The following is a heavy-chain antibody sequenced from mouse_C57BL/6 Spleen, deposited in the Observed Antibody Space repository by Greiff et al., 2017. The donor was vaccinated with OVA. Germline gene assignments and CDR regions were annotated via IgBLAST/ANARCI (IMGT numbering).Heavy chain of an antibody. J-gene: IGHJ4*01. CDR1: GYTFTSYW. CDR3: ARVGDYEYDGDYAMDY. CDR2: IHPNSGST. Sequence: QVQLQQPGAELVKPGASVKLSCKASGYTFTSYWMHWVKQRPGQGLEWIGMIHPNSGSTNYNEKFKSKATLTVDKSSSTAYMQLSSLTSEDSAVYYCARVGDYEYDGDYAMDYWGQGTSVTVSS. V-gene: IGHV1-64*01. D-gene: IGHD2-4*01.